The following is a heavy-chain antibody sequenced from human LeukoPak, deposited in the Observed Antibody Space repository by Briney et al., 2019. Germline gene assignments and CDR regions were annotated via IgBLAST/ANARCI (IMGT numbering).Heavy chain of an antibody. CDR3: AREGLGFDAFDI. D-gene: IGHD3-16*01. CDR1: GFTFSSYD. V-gene: IGHV3-13*01. Sequence: GGSLRLSCAASGFTFSSYDMRWVRQATGKGLEWVSAIGTAGDTYYPGSVKGRFTVSRENAKNSLYLQMNSLRAGDTAVYYCAREGLGFDAFDIWGQGTMVTVSS. CDR2: IGTAGDT. J-gene: IGHJ3*02.